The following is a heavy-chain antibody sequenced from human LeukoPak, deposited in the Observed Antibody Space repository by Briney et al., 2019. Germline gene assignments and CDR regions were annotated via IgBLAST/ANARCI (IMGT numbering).Heavy chain of an antibody. Sequence: SVNVSCESSGGTFSSYTIRWVRQAPGQGLEWMGRIIPILGIANYAQKFQGRVTITADKSTSTAYMELSSLRSEDTAVYYCARESIVPAATNWFDPWGQGTLVTVSS. V-gene: IGHV1-69*04. J-gene: IGHJ5*02. CDR2: IIPILGIA. CDR3: ARESIVPAATNWFDP. D-gene: IGHD2-2*01. CDR1: GGTFSSYT.